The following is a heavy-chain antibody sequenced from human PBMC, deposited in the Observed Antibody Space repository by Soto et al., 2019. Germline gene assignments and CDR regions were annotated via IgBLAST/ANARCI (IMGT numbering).Heavy chain of an antibody. Sequence: EVQLVESGGGLVQPGGSLRLSCAASGFTFSSYSMNWVRRAPGKGLEWVSYISSSSSTIYYADSVKGRFTISRDNAKNSLYLQMNSLRAEDTAVYYCARAQRAVAGRGNWFDPWGQGTLVTVSS. CDR1: GFTFSSYS. D-gene: IGHD6-19*01. CDR2: ISSSSSTI. CDR3: ARAQRAVAGRGNWFDP. V-gene: IGHV3-48*01. J-gene: IGHJ5*02.